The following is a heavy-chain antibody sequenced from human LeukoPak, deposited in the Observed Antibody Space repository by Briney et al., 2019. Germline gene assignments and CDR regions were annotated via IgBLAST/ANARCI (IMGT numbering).Heavy chain of an antibody. CDR3: ARERRVYCSSTSCPVGMDV. D-gene: IGHD2-2*01. CDR1: GFTFSSYW. CDR2: ISYDGSNK. J-gene: IGHJ6*04. V-gene: IGHV3-30*03. Sequence: PGGSLRLSCAASGFTFSSYWMSWVRQAPGKGLEWVAVISYDGSNKYYADSVKGRFTISRDNSKNTLYLQMNSLRAEDTAVYYCARERRVYCSSTSCPVGMDVWGKGTTVTVSS.